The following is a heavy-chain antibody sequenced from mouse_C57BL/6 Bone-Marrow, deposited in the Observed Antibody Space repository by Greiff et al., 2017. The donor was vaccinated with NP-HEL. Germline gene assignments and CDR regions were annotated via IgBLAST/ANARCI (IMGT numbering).Heavy chain of an antibody. J-gene: IGHJ4*01. CDR3: ARGEVGKSNYSAMDY. CDR2: FFPGSGST. CDR1: GYTFTDYY. V-gene: IGHV1-75*01. Sequence: QVQLQQSGPELVKPGASVKISCKASGYTFTDYYINWVKQRPGQGLEWIGWFFPGSGSTYYNEKFKGKATLTVDKSSSTAYMLLSSLTSEDSAVYFCARGEVGKSNYSAMDYGGQGTSVTVSS. D-gene: IGHD2-5*01.